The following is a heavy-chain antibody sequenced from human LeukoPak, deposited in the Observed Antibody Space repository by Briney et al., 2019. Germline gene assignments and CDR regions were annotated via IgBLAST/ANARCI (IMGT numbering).Heavy chain of an antibody. J-gene: IGHJ6*02. V-gene: IGHV3-33*08. CDR1: GFTFSSYW. CDR2: IWYDGSNK. CDR3: ARVQSAYYYYYGMDV. Sequence: PGGSLRLSSAASGFTFSSYWMSWVHQAPGKGLEWVAVIWYDGSNKYYADSVKGRFTISRDNSKNTLYLQMNSLRAEDTAVYYCARVQSAYYYYYGMDVWGQGTTVTVSS.